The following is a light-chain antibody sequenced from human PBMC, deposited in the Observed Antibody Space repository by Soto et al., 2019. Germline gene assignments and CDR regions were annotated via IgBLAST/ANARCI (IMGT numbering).Light chain of an antibody. V-gene: IGKV1-5*03. CDR2: KAS. Sequence: DIQMTQSPSTLSTSVGDRVTITCRASQSISSWLAWYQQKPGKAPKLLIYKASSLESGVPSRFSGSGSGTEFTLTISSLQPDDFATYYCQQYNGYPYTFGQGTNLEIK. CDR3: QQYNGYPYT. CDR1: QSISSW. J-gene: IGKJ2*01.